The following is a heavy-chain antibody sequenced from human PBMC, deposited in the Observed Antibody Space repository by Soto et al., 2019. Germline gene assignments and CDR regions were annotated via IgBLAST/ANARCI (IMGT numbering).Heavy chain of an antibody. J-gene: IGHJ5*02. CDR1: GYTFTSYA. D-gene: IGHD6-19*01. V-gene: IGHV7-4-1*01. CDR2: INTNTGNP. Sequence: SSVNVSCKASGYTFTSYAMNWVRQAPGQGLEWMGWINTNTGNPTYAQGFTGRFVFSLDTSVSTAYLQICSLKAEDTAVYYCAREEVAGTVWFDPWGQGTLVTVSS. CDR3: AREEVAGTVWFDP.